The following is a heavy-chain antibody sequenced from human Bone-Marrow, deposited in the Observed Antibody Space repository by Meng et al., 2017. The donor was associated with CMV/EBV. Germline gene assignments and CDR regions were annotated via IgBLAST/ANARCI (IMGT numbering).Heavy chain of an antibody. CDR1: GYTFTSYA. V-gene: IGHV1-69*10. Sequence: SVKVSCKASGYTFTSYAMNWVRQAPGQGLEWMGWIIPILGIANYAQKFQGRVTITADKSTSTAYMELSSLRSEDTAVYYCARDIARGSRITIFGVVIIYSAFDIWGQGTMVTVSS. D-gene: IGHD3-3*01. CDR2: IIPILGIA. J-gene: IGHJ3*02. CDR3: ARDIARGSRITIFGVVIIYSAFDI.